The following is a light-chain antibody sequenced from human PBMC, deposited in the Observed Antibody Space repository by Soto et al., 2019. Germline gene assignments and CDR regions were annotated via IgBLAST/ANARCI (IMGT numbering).Light chain of an antibody. V-gene: IGKV1-5*01. Sequence: DIQMTQSPSTLSASVGDRVTITCRASQSISSWLAWYQQKPGKAPKLLIYDASSLQSGVPSRFSGRGSGTEFILAITTLQADDFATYYCQQYNSYSWTFGQGTKLEIK. CDR3: QQYNSYSWT. CDR2: DAS. CDR1: QSISSW. J-gene: IGKJ1*01.